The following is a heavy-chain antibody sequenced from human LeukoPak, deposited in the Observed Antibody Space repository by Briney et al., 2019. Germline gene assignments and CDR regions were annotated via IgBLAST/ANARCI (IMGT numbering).Heavy chain of an antibody. V-gene: IGHV3-9*01. CDR1: EFTFDDYV. D-gene: IGHD6-19*01. J-gene: IGHJ6*02. CDR3: ARSSGSYDGYYGVEV. Sequence: PGGSLRLSCGVSEFTFDDYVIHWVRQGPGKGLEWVAAMSWTSGSMAYADSVKGRFNIFRDNAQSSLYLQMNSLRAEDTAFYYCARSSGSYDGYYGVEVWGQGTTVIVSS. CDR2: MSWTSGSM.